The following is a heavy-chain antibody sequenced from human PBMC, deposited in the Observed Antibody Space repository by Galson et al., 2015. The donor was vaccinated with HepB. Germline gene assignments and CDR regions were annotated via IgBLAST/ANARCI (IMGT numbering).Heavy chain of an antibody. CDR3: AKAQEWWPLVFGAQRAFDP. J-gene: IGHJ5*02. CDR2: ISYDGSNK. D-gene: IGHD3-3*01. Sequence: SLRLSCAASGFTFSSYGMHWVRQAPGKGLEWVAVISYDGSNKYYADSVKGRFTISRDNSKNTLYLQMNSLRAEDTAVYYCAKAQEWWPLVFGAQRAFDPWGQGTLVTVSS. V-gene: IGHV3-30*18. CDR1: GFTFSSYG.